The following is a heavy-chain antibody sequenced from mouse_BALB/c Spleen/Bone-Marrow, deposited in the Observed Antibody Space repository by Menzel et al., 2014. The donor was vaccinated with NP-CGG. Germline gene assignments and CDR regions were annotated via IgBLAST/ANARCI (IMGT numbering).Heavy chain of an antibody. Sequence: VQLQQSGAELVKPGASVKLSCTASGFNIKDTYMHWVQQRPEQGLEWIGRIDPANGNTKYDPKFQGKAPITADTSSNTAYLQRSSLTSEDTAVDYCASYDYGYYFDYWGQGTTLPVPS. D-gene: IGHD2-4*01. CDR3: ASYDYGYYFDY. CDR2: IDPANGNT. J-gene: IGHJ2*01. V-gene: IGHV14-3*02. CDR1: GFNIKDTY.